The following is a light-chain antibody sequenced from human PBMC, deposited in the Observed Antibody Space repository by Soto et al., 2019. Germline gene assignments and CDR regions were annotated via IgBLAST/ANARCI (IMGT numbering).Light chain of an antibody. Sequence: QSALTQPASVSGSPGQSITISCTGTSSDVGNYNLVSWYQHHPGKAPKLMIYELSKRPSGVSNRFSGSKSGDTASLTISGLQAEDEADYYCCSYAGSNYVFGTGTKVTVL. J-gene: IGLJ1*01. CDR2: ELS. CDR1: SSDVGNYNL. V-gene: IGLV2-23*02. CDR3: CSYAGSNYV.